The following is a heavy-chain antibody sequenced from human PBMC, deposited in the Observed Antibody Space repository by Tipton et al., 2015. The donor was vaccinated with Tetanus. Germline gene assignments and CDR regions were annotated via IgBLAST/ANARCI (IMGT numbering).Heavy chain of an antibody. CDR1: GASISNFY. D-gene: IGHD3-3*01. V-gene: IGHV4-59*12. CDR3: AGVLRSESVGWFDP. Sequence: PSLTCTVSGASISNFYWSWIRQPPGKGLEWIAYVSSSGRTNYNPSLKSRVTISVDTSSSQFSLRLTSVTAADTAVYFCAGVLRSESVGWFDPWGQGTLVTVSS. J-gene: IGHJ5*02. CDR2: VSSSGRT.